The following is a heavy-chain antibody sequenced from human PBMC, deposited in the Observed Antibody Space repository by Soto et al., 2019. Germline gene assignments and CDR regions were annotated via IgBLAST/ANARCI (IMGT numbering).Heavy chain of an antibody. D-gene: IGHD2-21*02. J-gene: IGHJ6*02. CDR2: IYWDDDK. CDR3: GKSRVCGDWPQAYASPYYYGKDV. Sequence: QITLKESGPTLVKPTQTLTLTCSFSGFSLSTSGVGVGWIRQPPGKALEWLALIYWDDDKRYSPSLRSRLTVHKDTLKNQVVLKKTNMDPVDQTTYYCGKSRVCGDWPQAYASPYYYGKDVLGQGAPVTVSS. V-gene: IGHV2-5*02. CDR1: GFSLSTSGVG.